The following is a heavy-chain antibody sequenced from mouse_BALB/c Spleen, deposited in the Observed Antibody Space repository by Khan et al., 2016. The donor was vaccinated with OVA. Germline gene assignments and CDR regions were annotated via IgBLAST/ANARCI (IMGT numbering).Heavy chain of an antibody. J-gene: IGHJ2*02. CDR2: INPSSGDT. CDR3: ARTHER. CDR1: GYTFTSYT. Sequence: VQLQESGAELARPGASVKMSCKASGYTFTSYTMHWVKQRLGQGMEWIGYINPSSGDTKYTQKFKNKATLTTEKSSSTAYMQLSSLTSEDSAVYYYARTHERWGQGTSLTVSS. V-gene: IGHV1-4*01.